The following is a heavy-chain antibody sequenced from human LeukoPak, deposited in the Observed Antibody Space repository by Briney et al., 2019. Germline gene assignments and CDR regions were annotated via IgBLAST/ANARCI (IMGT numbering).Heavy chain of an antibody. D-gene: IGHD4-23*01. CDR2: ISSSSSTI. CDR1: GFTFSSYS. Sequence: GGSLRLSCAASGFTFSSYSMNWVRQAPGKGLEWVSYISSSSSTIYYADSVKGRFTISRDNAKNSLYLQMNSLRAEDTAVYYCARFDYGGVLDYWGQGTLVTVSS. J-gene: IGHJ4*02. V-gene: IGHV3-48*01. CDR3: ARFDYGGVLDY.